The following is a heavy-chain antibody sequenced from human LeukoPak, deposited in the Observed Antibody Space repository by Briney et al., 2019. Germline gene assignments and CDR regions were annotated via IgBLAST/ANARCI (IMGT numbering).Heavy chain of an antibody. V-gene: IGHV1-8*01. D-gene: IGHD5-18*01. CDR3: AADIGHSYGYDY. J-gene: IGHJ4*02. CDR1: GYTFTSYD. CDR2: MNPNSGNT. Sequence: GASVKVSCKASGYTFTSYDVHWVRQATGQGLEWMGWMNPNSGNTGYAQKFQGRVTMTRNTSISTAYMELSSLRSEDTAVYYCAADIGHSYGYDYWGQGTLVTVSS.